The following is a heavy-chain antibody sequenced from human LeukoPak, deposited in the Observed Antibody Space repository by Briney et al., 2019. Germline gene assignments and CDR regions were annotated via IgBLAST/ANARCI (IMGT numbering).Heavy chain of an antibody. D-gene: IGHD3-9*01. CDR1: GGTFSSYA. V-gene: IGHV1-69*04. CDR2: IIPILGIA. Sequence: ASVKVSCKASGGTFSSYAISWVRQAPGQGLEWMGRIIPILGIANYAQKFQGRVTMTEDTSTDTAYMELSSLRSEDTAVYYCATGLFPYYDILTSTDSIDYWGQGTLVTVSS. CDR3: ATGLFPYYDILTSTDSIDY. J-gene: IGHJ4*02.